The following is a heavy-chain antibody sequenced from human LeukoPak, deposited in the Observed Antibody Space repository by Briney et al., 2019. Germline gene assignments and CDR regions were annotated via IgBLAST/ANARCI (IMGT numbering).Heavy chain of an antibody. Sequence: SVKVSCKVSGYTLTELSMHWVRPAPGKGLEWMGGFDPEVGETIYAQKFRGRVTMTEDTSPDTAYMELSSLRSEDTAVYYCVKLSEAKLGRRQYYFDYWGQGTLVTVSS. V-gene: IGHV1-24*01. CDR3: VKLSEAKLGRRQYYFDY. J-gene: IGHJ4*02. CDR1: GYTLTELS. CDR2: FDPEVGET. D-gene: IGHD3-16*01.